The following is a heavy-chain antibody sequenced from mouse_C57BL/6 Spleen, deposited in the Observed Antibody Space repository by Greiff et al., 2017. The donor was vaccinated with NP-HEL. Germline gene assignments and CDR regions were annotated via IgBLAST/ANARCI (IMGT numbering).Heavy chain of an antibody. D-gene: IGHD1-1*01. CDR1: GYTFTSYW. J-gene: IGHJ2*01. CDR2: IDPNSGGT. V-gene: IGHV1-72*01. Sequence: QVHVKQPGAELVKPGASVKLSCKASGYTFTSYWMHWVKQRPGRGLEWIGRIDPNSGGTKYNEKFKSKATLTVDKPSSTAYMQLSSLTSEDSAVYYCARGITTVVAKDFDYWGQGTTLTVSS. CDR3: ARGITTVVAKDFDY.